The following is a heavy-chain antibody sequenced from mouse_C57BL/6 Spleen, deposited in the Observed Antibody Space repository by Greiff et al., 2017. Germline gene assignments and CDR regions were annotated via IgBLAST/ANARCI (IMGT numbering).Heavy chain of an antibody. Sequence: QVQLQQPGAELVKPGASVKLSCKASGYTCTSYWMHWVKQRPGQGLEWIGMIHPNSGSTNYNEKFKSKATLTVDKSSSTAFMQLSSLTSEDSAVYYCARGVLGGLFAYWGQGTLVTVSA. J-gene: IGHJ3*01. V-gene: IGHV1-64*01. D-gene: IGHD3-1*01. CDR2: IHPNSGST. CDR3: ARGVLGGLFAY. CDR1: GYTCTSYW.